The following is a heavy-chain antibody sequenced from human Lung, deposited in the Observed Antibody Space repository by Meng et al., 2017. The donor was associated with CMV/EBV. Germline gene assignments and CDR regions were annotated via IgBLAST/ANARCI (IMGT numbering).Heavy chain of an antibody. V-gene: IGHV3-30-3*01. CDR1: GFTFSSYA. CDR3: AKVVVPAAMRNWFDS. J-gene: IGHJ5*01. CDR2: ISYDGSNK. D-gene: IGHD2-2*01. Sequence: SXAASGFTFSSYAMHWVRQAPGKGLEWVAVISYDGSNKYYADSVKGRFTISRDNSKNTLYLQMNSLRAEDTAVYYCAKVVVPAAMRNWFDSWGQGXLVTVSS.